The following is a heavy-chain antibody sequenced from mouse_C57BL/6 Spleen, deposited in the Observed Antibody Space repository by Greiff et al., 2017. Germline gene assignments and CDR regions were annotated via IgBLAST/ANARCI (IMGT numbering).Heavy chain of an antibody. CDR2: IRSKSSNYAT. CDR3: VGVGIYYDYDDFAMDY. J-gene: IGHJ4*01. V-gene: IGHV10-3*01. D-gene: IGHD2-4*01. CDR1: GFTFNTYA. Sequence: EVQLVESGGGLVQPKGSLKLSCAASGFTFNTYAMHWVRQAPGKGLEWVARIRSKSSNYATYYADSVKDRFTISRDDSQSMLYLQMNNLKTEDTAMYYCVGVGIYYDYDDFAMDYWGQGTSVTVSS.